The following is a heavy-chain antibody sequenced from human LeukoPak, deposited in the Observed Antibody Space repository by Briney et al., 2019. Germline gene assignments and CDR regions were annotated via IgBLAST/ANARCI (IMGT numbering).Heavy chain of an antibody. J-gene: IGHJ4*02. V-gene: IGHV3-7*03. CDR1: GFTFSRDW. CDR3: GKEGDDGGNSGRGDY. Sequence: PGGSLRLSCAASGFTFSRDWMNWVRQAPGKTLEWVANINQDGSKKNYVDSVKGRFTISRDNAKNSVYLQMNSLRAEDSAIYYCGKEGDDGGNSGRGDYWGQGTLVTVSS. D-gene: IGHD4-23*01. CDR2: INQDGSKK.